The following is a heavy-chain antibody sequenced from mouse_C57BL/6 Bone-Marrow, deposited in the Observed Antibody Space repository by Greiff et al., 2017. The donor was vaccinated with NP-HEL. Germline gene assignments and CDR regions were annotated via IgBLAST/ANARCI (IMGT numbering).Heavy chain of an antibody. CDR1: GFNIKDDY. V-gene: IGHV14-4*01. Sequence: EVKLVESGAELVRPGASVKLSCTASGFNIKDDYMHWVKQRPEQGLEWIGWIDPENGDTEYASQFQGKATITADTSSNTAYLQLSSLTSEDTAVYYGTTDKGFYWYFDVWGTGTTVTVSA. D-gene: IGHD3-3*01. J-gene: IGHJ1*03. CDR3: TTDKGFYWYFDV. CDR2: IDPENGDT.